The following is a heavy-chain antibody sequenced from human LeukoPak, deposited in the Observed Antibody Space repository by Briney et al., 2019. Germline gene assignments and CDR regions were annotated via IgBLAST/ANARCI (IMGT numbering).Heavy chain of an antibody. Sequence: SETLSLTCTVSGGSISSGGYYWSWIRQHPGKGLEWIGYIYYSGSTYYNPSLKSRVTISVDASKNQFSLKLSSVTAADTAVYYCARVAGGGWPDWYFDLWGRGTLVTVSS. CDR1: GGSISSGGYY. J-gene: IGHJ2*01. V-gene: IGHV4-31*03. D-gene: IGHD6-19*01. CDR3: ARVAGGGWPDWYFDL. CDR2: IYYSGST.